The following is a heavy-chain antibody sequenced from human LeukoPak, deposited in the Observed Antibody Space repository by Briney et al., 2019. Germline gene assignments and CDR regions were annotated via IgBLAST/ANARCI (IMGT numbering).Heavy chain of an antibody. CDR3: ASYSGGFLRT. D-gene: IGHD3-3*01. J-gene: IGHJ5*02. CDR2: INHSGST. CDR1: GGSFSGYY. Sequence: PSETLSLTCAVYGGSFSGYYWSWIRQPPGKGLEWIGEINHSGSTNYNPSLKSRVTISVDTSKNQFSLKLSSVTAADTAVYYCASYSGGFLRTWSQGTLVTVSS. V-gene: IGHV4-34*01.